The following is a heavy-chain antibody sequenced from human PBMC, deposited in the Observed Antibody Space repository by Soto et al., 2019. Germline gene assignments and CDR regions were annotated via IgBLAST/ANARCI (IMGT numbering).Heavy chain of an antibody. Sequence: HPGGSLRLSCVASGFTFGSHGMHWVRQAPGKGLEWVAVISYDETNELYVDSVKGRFTISRDNSKSILYLQMNRLRPEDTAVYKCAKDLRTTISDYGMDVWGQGTTVTVSS. CDR1: GFTFGSHG. CDR2: ISYDETNE. J-gene: IGHJ6*02. CDR3: AKDLRTTISDYGMDV. V-gene: IGHV3-30*18.